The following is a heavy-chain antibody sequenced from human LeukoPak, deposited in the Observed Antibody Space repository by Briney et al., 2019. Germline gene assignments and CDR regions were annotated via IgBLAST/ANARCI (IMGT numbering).Heavy chain of an antibody. V-gene: IGHV1-18*01. CDR3: ARDGPQILPYYYYYGMEV. CDR1: GYTFTTYG. J-gene: IGHJ6*02. Sequence: AASVKVSCKASGYTFTTYGISWVRQAPGQGLEWMGWISAYNGKTNYAQNLQGRVTMTTDTSTSTAYMELRSLRSDDTAVYYCARDGPQILPYYYYYGMEVWGQGTTVTVSS. D-gene: IGHD1-26*01. CDR2: ISAYNGKT.